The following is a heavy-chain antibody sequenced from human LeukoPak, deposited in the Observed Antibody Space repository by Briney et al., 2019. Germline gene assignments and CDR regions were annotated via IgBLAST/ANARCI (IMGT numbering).Heavy chain of an antibody. Sequence: AAVKVSCKASGYPFRSYVIHWLRQAPGQNLEWIGWINPANGNTKYSRNFQGRVTITRDTSASVVYMELSSLTYEDTAVYFCARDGYDADGYLDYWGQGALVPVSS. CDR3: ARDGYDADGYLDY. V-gene: IGHV1-3*01. CDR2: INPANGNT. CDR1: GYPFRSYV. J-gene: IGHJ4*02. D-gene: IGHD5-18*01.